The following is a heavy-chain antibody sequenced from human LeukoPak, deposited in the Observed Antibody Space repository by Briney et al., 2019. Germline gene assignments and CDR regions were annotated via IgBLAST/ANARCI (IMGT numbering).Heavy chain of an antibody. J-gene: IGHJ4*02. Sequence: GESLKISCKVSGYSFTSYWIGWVRQMPGKGLEWMGIIYPGDSDTRYSPSFQGEVTISADTSISTAYLQWSSLKASDTAMCYCARLLIAAAGGFDYWGQGTLVTVSS. CDR2: IYPGDSDT. CDR1: GYSFTSYW. V-gene: IGHV5-51*01. CDR3: ARLLIAAAGGFDY. D-gene: IGHD6-13*01.